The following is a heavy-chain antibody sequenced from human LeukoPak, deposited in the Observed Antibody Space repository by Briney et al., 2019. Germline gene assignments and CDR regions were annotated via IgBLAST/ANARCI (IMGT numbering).Heavy chain of an antibody. D-gene: IGHD3-10*01. CDR2: IYTSGST. Sequence: SETLSLTCTVSGYSISSGYYWGWIRQPAGKGLEWIGRIYTSGSTNYNPSLKSRVTISVDTSKNQFSLKLSSVTAADTAVYYCAREDMGSGGYYPPFDYWGQGTLVTVSS. V-gene: IGHV4-61*02. CDR3: AREDMGSGGYYPPFDY. J-gene: IGHJ4*02. CDR1: GYSISSGYY.